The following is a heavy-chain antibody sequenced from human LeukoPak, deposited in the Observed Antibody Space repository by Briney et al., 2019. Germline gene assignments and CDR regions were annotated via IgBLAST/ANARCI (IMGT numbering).Heavy chain of an antibody. CDR1: GVTFSSYA. CDR3: AKAGGNSFFDY. V-gene: IGHV3-23*01. J-gene: IGHJ4*02. Sequence: PGGSLRLSCAASGVTFSSYAMTWVRQGPGKGLQWVSAISPGTGSTYYADSVKGRFTISRDNSKNTLYLQMNSLRAEDTAVYYCAKAGGNSFFDYWGQGTLVTVSS. CDR2: ISPGTGST. D-gene: IGHD1-7*01.